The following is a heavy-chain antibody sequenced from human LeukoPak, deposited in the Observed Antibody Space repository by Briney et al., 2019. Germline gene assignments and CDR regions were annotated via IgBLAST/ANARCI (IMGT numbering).Heavy chain of an antibody. Sequence: SETLSLTCTVSGYSISSGYYWGWIRQPPGKGLEWIGSIYHSGSTYYNPSLKSRVTISVDTSKNQFSLKLSSATAADTAVYYCARELGYCSGGSCYSRVNWFDPWGQGTLVTVSS. V-gene: IGHV4-38-2*02. CDR3: ARELGYCSGGSCYSRVNWFDP. D-gene: IGHD2-15*01. CDR2: IYHSGST. CDR1: GYSISSGYY. J-gene: IGHJ5*02.